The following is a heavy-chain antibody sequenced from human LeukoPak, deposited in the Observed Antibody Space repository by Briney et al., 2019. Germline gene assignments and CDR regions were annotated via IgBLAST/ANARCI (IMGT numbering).Heavy chain of an antibody. V-gene: IGHV4-59*01. CDR1: GGSISSYY. D-gene: IGHD1-26*01. CDR3: ARDQSGSYYYYYGMDV. J-gene: IGHJ6*02. Sequence: KSSETLSLTCTVSGGSISSYYWSWIRQPPGKGLEWIGYIYYSGSTNYDPSLKSRVTISVDTSKNQFSLKLSSVTAADTALYYCARDQSGSYYYYYGMDVWGQGTTVTVSS. CDR2: IYYSGST.